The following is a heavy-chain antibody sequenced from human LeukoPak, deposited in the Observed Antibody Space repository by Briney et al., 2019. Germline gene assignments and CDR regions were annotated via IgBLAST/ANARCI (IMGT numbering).Heavy chain of an antibody. D-gene: IGHD6-13*01. CDR2: ISAYNGNT. J-gene: IGHJ4*02. Sequence: ASVKVSCKASGYTFTSYGISWVRQAPGQGLEWMGWISAYNGNTNYARKLQGRVTMTTDTSTSTAYMELRSLRSDDTAVYYCARLGIAAAAHYFDYWGQGTLVTVSS. CDR1: GYTFTSYG. CDR3: ARLGIAAAAHYFDY. V-gene: IGHV1-18*01.